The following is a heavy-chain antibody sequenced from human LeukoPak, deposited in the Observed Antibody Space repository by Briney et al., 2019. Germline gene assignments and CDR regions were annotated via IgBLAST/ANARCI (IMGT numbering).Heavy chain of an antibody. V-gene: IGHV3-48*01. CDR3: ARGFGSSIPYSYYYYLDV. CDR1: GFTFSSYS. Sequence: GGSLRLSCAASGFTFSSYSMMWVRQAPGKGLEWVSYISSSSTTIHYADSVKGRFTISRDNSNNTLYLQMNSLRAEDDTAVYYCARGFGSSIPYSYYYYLDVWGKGTTVTVSS. D-gene: IGHD6-6*01. CDR2: ISSSSTTI. J-gene: IGHJ6*03.